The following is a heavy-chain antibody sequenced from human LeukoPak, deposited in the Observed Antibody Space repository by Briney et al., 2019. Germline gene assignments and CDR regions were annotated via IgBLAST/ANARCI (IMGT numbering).Heavy chain of an antibody. V-gene: IGHV1-24*01. Sequence: ASVKVSCKVSGYTLTELSMHWVRQAPGKGLEWMGGFDPEDGETIYAQKFQGRVTMTRDTSISTAYMELSRLRSDDTAVYYCARVDTAIDYWGQGTLVTVSS. J-gene: IGHJ4*02. CDR2: FDPEDGET. D-gene: IGHD5-18*01. CDR1: GYTLTELS. CDR3: ARVDTAIDY.